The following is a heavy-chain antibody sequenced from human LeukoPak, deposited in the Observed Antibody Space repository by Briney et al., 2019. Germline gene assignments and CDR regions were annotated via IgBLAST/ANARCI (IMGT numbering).Heavy chain of an antibody. CDR2: MNPNSGST. Sequence: ASVKVSCKASGYTFTSYDINWVRQATGQGLEWMGWMNPNSGSTGYAQKFQGRVTITRNTSISTAYMELSSLRSEDTAVYYCARGRYYDTPFDPWGQGTLVTVSS. V-gene: IGHV1-8*03. J-gene: IGHJ5*02. CDR1: GYTFTSYD. D-gene: IGHD3-22*01. CDR3: ARGRYYDTPFDP.